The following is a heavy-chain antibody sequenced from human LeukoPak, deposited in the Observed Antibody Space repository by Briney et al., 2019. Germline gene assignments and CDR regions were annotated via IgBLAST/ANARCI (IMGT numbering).Heavy chain of an antibody. V-gene: IGHV3-11*01. CDR3: ARSQRVKYSSSWYYFDY. J-gene: IGHJ4*02. Sequence: PGGSLRLSCAASGFTFSDYYMSWIRQAPGKGLEWVSYISSSGSTIYYADSVKVRFTISRDNAKNSLYLRMNSLRAEDTAVYYCARSQRVKYSSSWYYFDYWGQGTLVTVSS. CDR2: ISSSGSTI. CDR1: GFTFSDYY. D-gene: IGHD6-13*01.